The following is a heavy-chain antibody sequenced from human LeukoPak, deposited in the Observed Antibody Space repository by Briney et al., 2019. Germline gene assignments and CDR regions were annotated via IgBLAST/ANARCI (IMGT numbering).Heavy chain of an antibody. V-gene: IGHV3-30*03. CDR1: GFTFSSYG. J-gene: IGHJ4*02. D-gene: IGHD2-15*01. Sequence: GGSLRLSCVASGFTFSSYGMHWVRQAPGKGLEWVAVISYDGSNKYYADSVKGRFTISRDNSKNTLYLQMNSLRAEDTAVYYCARDGISWGQGTLVTVSS. CDR2: ISYDGSNK. CDR3: ARDGIS.